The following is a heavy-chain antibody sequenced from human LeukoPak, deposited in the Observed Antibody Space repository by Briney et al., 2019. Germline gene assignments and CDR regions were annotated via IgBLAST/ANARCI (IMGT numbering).Heavy chain of an antibody. CDR1: GFTFSRYA. D-gene: IGHD6-13*01. CDR3: ARERGAAPGTPPVDF. CDR2: ITSSSTTT. V-gene: IGHV3-48*02. J-gene: IGHJ4*02. Sequence: GGALSLSCAASGFTFSRYAMNWVRQAPGKGLEGVSYITSSSTTTYYADSVKGRFTISRDNAKNSLYLQMNSLRDEDTALYYCARERGAAPGTPPVDFWGQGTLVTVSS.